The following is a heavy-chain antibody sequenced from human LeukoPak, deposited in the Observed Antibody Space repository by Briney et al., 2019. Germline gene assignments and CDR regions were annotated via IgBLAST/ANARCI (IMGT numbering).Heavy chain of an antibody. CDR2: ISRDGKST. D-gene: IGHD4-17*01. V-gene: IGHV3-43D*04. J-gene: IGHJ6*03. Sequence: GGSLRLSCSASAFNFGDYAMHWVRQAPGKGLEWVSLISRDGKSTYLADSVTGRFNVSRDNYKNVLYLHMSSLRFEDSALYFCAKDHGAGDYLAYYMDVWGKGTTVTVSS. CDR1: AFNFGDYA. CDR3: AKDHGAGDYLAYYMDV.